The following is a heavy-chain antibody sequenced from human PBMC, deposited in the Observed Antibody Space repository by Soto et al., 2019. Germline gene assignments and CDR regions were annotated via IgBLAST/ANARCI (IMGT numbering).Heavy chain of an antibody. CDR2: INSSGGST. V-gene: IGHV1-46*01. Sequence: GASVKVSCKASGYTFTSYYMHWVRQAPGQGLEWMGIINSSGGSTSYAQKFQGRVTMTRDTSTSTVYMELSSLRSEDTAVYYCARVGGSYSYYYYGMDVWGQGTTVTVSS. CDR1: GYTFTSYY. J-gene: IGHJ6*02. CDR3: ARVGGSYSYYYYGMDV. D-gene: IGHD1-26*01.